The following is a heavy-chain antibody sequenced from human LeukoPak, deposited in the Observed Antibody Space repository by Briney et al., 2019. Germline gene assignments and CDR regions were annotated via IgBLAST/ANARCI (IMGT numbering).Heavy chain of an antibody. V-gene: IGHV1-8*01. Sequence: ASVKVSCKASGYPFISYDINWVRQATGQGLEWMGWMNPNSGNTGYARRFQGRVTMTRNTSISTAYMEVSSLRSEDTAMYFCARGRGYSNGWFEADDYWGQGTLVTVSS. D-gene: IGHD6-19*01. J-gene: IGHJ4*02. CDR3: ARGRGYSNGWFEADDY. CDR1: GYPFISYD. CDR2: MNPNSGNT.